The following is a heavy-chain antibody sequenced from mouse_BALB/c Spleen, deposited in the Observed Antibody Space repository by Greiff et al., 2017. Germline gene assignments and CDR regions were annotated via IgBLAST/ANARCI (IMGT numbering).Heavy chain of an antibody. CDR2: ISDGGSYT. CDR3: AIGNYDYFDY. D-gene: IGHD2-1*01. J-gene: IGHJ2*01. V-gene: IGHV5-4*02. CDR1: GFTFSDYY. Sequence: EVHLVESGGGLVKPGGSLKLSCAASGFTFSDYYMYWVRQTPEKRLEWVATISDGGSYTYYPDSVKGRFTISRDNAKNNLYLQMSSLKSEDTAMYYCAIGNYDYFDYWGQGTTLTVSS.